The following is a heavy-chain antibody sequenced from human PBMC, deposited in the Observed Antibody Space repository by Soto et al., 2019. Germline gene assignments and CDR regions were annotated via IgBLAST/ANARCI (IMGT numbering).Heavy chain of an antibody. CDR3: ARAEKRYFDY. V-gene: IGHV1-69*06. CDR2: IIPVLGPA. CDR1: GGTFNTFA. J-gene: IGHJ4*02. Sequence: QVQLVQSGAEVKKPGSSMKVSCKASGGTFNTFAISWVRQAPGQGLEWMGGIIPVLGPAFYAPKFQGRVTITAEKSTTTAYLEHSNLTSEDTAVYYCARAEKRYFDYWGQGTLVTVSS.